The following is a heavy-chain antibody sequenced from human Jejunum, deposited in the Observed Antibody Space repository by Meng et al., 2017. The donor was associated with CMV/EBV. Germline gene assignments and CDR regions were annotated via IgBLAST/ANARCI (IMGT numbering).Heavy chain of an antibody. Sequence: TFSMYAMAWVRQAPGKGLDWVAAVSDSGGQTYYADSVKGRFTISRDNSKNTVILQMDSLRDDDTAVYYCAKVMSSYYNYWTSFDYWGQGTLVTVSS. CDR2: VSDSGGQT. CDR1: TFSMYA. D-gene: IGHD3-3*01. CDR3: AKVMSSYYNYWTSFDY. J-gene: IGHJ4*02. V-gene: IGHV3-23*01.